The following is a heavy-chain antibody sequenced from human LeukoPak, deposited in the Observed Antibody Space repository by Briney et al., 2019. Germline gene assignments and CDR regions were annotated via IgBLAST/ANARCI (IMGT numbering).Heavy chain of an antibody. CDR3: VPQALFDY. Sequence: GGSLRLSCAASGFAFSSYWMSWVRQAPGKGLEWVANIKQDGSEKYYVDSVKGRFTISRDNAKNSLYLQMNSLRAEDTVVYYCVPQALFDYWGQGTLVTVSS. CDR2: IKQDGSEK. V-gene: IGHV3-7*01. CDR1: GFAFSSYW. J-gene: IGHJ4*02.